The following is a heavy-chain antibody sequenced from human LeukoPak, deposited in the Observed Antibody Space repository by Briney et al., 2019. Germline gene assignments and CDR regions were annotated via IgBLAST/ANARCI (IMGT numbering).Heavy chain of an antibody. D-gene: IGHD3-10*01. CDR1: GGSISSYY. CDR3: ARDSGTTGEVKFDP. CDR2: ISTSGST. Sequence: SETLSLTCTVSGGSISSYYWSWIRQPAGKGLESIGHISTSGSTNYNPSLKSRVTISVDKSKNQFSLKLSSVTAADTAVYYCARDSGTTGEVKFDPWGQGTLVTVSS. V-gene: IGHV4-4*07. J-gene: IGHJ5*02.